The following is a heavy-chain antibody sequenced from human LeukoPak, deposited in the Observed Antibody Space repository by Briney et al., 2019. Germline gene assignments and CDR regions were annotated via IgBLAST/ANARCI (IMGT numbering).Heavy chain of an antibody. V-gene: IGHV3-30*02. Sequence: GGSLRLSCAASGFTFNRYGIHWVRQAPGKGLEWVAFIQSDGTNKYYADSVKGRFTISRDNSKNTLYLEMNSLRAEDTAVYYCAKEKAGTGGFDYWGQGTLVTVPS. CDR1: GFTFNRYG. J-gene: IGHJ4*02. CDR2: IQSDGTNK. D-gene: IGHD6-13*01. CDR3: AKEKAGTGGFDY.